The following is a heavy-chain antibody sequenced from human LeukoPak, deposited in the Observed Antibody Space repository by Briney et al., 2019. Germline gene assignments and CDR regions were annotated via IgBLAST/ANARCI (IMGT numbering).Heavy chain of an antibody. CDR2: IYHSGST. D-gene: IGHD4-17*01. CDR1: GYSISSGYY. Sequence: PSETLSLTCTVSGYSISSGYYWGWIRQPPGKGLEWIGSIYHSGSTYYNPSLKSRVTISVDTSKNQFSLNLSSVTAADTAVYYCARGSTYGDYVIDSWGQGTLVTVSS. V-gene: IGHV4-38-2*02. CDR3: ARGSTYGDYVIDS. J-gene: IGHJ4*02.